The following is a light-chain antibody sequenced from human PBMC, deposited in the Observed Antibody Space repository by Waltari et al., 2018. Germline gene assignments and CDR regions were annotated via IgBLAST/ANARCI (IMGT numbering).Light chain of an antibody. J-gene: IGKJ4*01. CDR3: QQYNNWPLT. CDR2: GGS. Sequence: EIVMTQSPATLSVSPGERATLSCRASQSVSSNLAWYQQKPGQAPRLLTYGGSTRTTGIPARFSGSGSGTDFTLTISSLQSEDFAVYYCQQYNNWPLTFGGGTKVEIK. CDR1: QSVSSN. V-gene: IGKV3-15*01.